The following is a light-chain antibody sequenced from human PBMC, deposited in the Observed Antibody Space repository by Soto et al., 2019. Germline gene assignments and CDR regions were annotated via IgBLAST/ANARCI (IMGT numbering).Light chain of an antibody. CDR1: QRVSSSY. CDR2: GAS. J-gene: IGKJ4*01. V-gene: IGKV3-20*01. CDR3: QQYGS. Sequence: EIVLTQSPGTLSLSPGERATLSCRASQRVSSSYLAWYQQKPGQAPRLLIYGASSRATGIPDRFSGRGSGTDFTLTISRLEPEDFAVYSCQQYGSFGGGTKVEIK.